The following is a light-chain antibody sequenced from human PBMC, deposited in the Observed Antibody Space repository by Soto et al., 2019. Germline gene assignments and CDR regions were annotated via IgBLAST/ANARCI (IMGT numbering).Light chain of an antibody. J-gene: IGLJ2*01. CDR1: SSDVGGYNY. CDR3: SSYTSSSVV. Sequence: QSVLTQPASVSGSPGQSITISCTGTSSDVGGYNYVSWYQQHPGKAPKLMIYEVSNRPSGVSNRFSGSKSGNTASPTISGLQAEDEADYYCSSYTSSSVVFGGGTQLTVL. CDR2: EVS. V-gene: IGLV2-14*01.